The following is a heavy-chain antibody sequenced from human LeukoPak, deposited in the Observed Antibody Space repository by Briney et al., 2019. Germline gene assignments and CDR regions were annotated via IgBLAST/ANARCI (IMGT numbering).Heavy chain of an antibody. D-gene: IGHD5-18*01. J-gene: IGHJ4*02. CDR3: AKDLGHSYGLFDY. V-gene: IGHV3-30*18. CDR2: ISYDGSNK. CDR1: GFTFSSYG. Sequence: PGRSLRLSCAASGFTFSSYGMHWVRQAPGKGLEWVAVISYDGSNKYYADSVKGRFTISRDNSKNTLYLQMNSLRAEDTAVYYCAKDLGHSYGLFDYWGQGTLVTVSS.